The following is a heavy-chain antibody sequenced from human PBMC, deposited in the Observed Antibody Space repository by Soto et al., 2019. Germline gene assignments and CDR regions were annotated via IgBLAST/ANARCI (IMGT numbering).Heavy chain of an antibody. D-gene: IGHD3-9*01. Sequence: PGGSLRLSCAASGFTFNGYEMHWVRQAPGKGLEWVAVISYDGSNKYCADSVRGRFTISRDNSRNTLYVQMNSLRAEDTAVYYCARGLLQYFDWLLSPGGMDVWGQGT. V-gene: IGHV3-30-3*01. CDR1: GFTFNGYE. J-gene: IGHJ6*02. CDR3: ARGLLQYFDWLLSPGGMDV. CDR2: ISYDGSNK.